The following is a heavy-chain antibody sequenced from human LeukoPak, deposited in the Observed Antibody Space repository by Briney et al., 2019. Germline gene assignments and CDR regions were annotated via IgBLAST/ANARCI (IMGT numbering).Heavy chain of an antibody. J-gene: IGHJ4*02. Sequence: GGSLRLSCAASGFTFSSSAMSWVRQAPGKGLEWVSAISNNGGYTYYADSVKGRFTISRDNSKNTLYLQMNSLRAEDTAVYYCAKDFARDSSGYYGHWGQGTLVTVSS. CDR2: ISNNGGYT. CDR3: AKDFARDSSGYYGH. D-gene: IGHD3-22*01. V-gene: IGHV3-23*01. CDR1: GFTFSSSA.